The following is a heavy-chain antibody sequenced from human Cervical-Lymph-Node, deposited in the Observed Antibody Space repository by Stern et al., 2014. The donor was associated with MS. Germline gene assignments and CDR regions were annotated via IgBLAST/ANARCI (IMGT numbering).Heavy chain of an antibody. CDR1: GGSISSGNYY. CDR3: ARGNYDVLTDNGGHGFDI. CDR2: IYSSGST. J-gene: IGHJ3*02. D-gene: IGHD3-9*01. Sequence: AQLVESGPGLVKPSQTLSLTCTVSGGSISSGNYYWSWIRQPAGEGLEWIGRIYSSGSTQYNPPLKSRVTISADPSTNQFSLRLSSGTAADTAVYYCARGNYDVLTDNGGHGFDIWGQGTMVTVSS. V-gene: IGHV4-61*02.